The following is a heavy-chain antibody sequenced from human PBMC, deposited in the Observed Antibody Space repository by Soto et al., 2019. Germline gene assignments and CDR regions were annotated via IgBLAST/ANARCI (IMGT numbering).Heavy chain of an antibody. J-gene: IGHJ5*02. CDR3: AIAFGEFSHNLFDP. CDR2: IIPIFGTA. V-gene: IGHV1-69*13. Sequence: SVKVSCKASGGTFSSYAISWVRQAPGQGLEWMGGIIPIFGTANYAQKFQGRVTITADESTSTAYMELSSLRSEDAAVYYCAIAFGEFSHNLFDPWGQGTLVTVSS. D-gene: IGHD3-10*01. CDR1: GGTFSSYA.